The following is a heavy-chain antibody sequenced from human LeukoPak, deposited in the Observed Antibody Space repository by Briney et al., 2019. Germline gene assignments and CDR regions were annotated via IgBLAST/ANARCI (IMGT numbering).Heavy chain of an antibody. CDR3: ARSRSGYPSSTFDY. Sequence: SQTLSLTCTVSGGSISSGGYYWSWIRQHPGKGLEWIGYIYYSGSTYYNPSLKSRVTISVDTSKNQFSLKLSSVTAADTAVYYCARSRSGYPSSTFDYWGQGTLVTVSS. CDR1: GGSISSGGYY. J-gene: IGHJ4*02. V-gene: IGHV4-31*03. D-gene: IGHD3-22*01. CDR2: IYYSGST.